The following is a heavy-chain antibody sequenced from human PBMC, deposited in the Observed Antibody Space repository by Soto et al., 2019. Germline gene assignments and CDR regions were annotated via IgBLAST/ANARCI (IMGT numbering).Heavy chain of an antibody. CDR2: IIPILGIA. J-gene: IGHJ4*02. Sequence: SVKVSCKASGGTFSSYTISWVRQAPGQGLEWMGRIIPILGIANYAQKFQGRVTITADKSTSTAYMELSSLRSEDTAVYYCASDCSSTSCLDYWGQGTLVTVSS. CDR1: GGTFSSYT. V-gene: IGHV1-69*02. D-gene: IGHD2-2*01. CDR3: ASDCSSTSCLDY.